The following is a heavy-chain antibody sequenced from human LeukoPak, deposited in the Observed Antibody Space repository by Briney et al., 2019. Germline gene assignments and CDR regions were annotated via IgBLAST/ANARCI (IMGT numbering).Heavy chain of an antibody. D-gene: IGHD6-19*01. V-gene: IGHV4-4*07. CDR3: AREKQWLGIDY. J-gene: IGHJ4*02. CDR2: IYTSGST. CDR1: GGSISSYY. Sequence: SETLSLTCTVSGGSISSYYWSWIRQPAGKGLEWIGRIYTSGSTNYNPSLKRRVTMSVDTSKNRFSLKLSSVTAADTAVYYCAREKQWLGIDYWGQGTLVTVSS.